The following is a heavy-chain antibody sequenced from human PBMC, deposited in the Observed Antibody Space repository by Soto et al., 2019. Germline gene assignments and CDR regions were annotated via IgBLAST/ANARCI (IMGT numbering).Heavy chain of an antibody. Sequence: QVQLVQSGAEVKKAGASVKVSCKASGYTFTSYGISWVRQAPGQGLEWVGWISAYNGNTNDAQKLKGRVTMTADTSTCTAYMELRSLRSDDTAVYYCATGGSWNYVYGMDVWGQGTTVTVSS. V-gene: IGHV1-18*01. CDR1: GYTFTSYG. CDR3: ATGGSWNYVYGMDV. CDR2: ISAYNGNT. J-gene: IGHJ6*02. D-gene: IGHD1-7*01.